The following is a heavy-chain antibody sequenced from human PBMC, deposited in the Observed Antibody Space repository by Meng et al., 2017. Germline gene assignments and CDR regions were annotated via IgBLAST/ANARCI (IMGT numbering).Heavy chain of an antibody. D-gene: IGHD3-9*01. CDR1: GFYFSNAW. CDR2: IKSNTDGGTA. CDR3: TWDDKAVSDY. J-gene: IGHJ4*02. V-gene: IGHV3-15*01. Sequence: EVLLVGSGGVVVKPGGSLRLSCAASGFYFSNAWMSWVRQAPGKGLEWVGRIKSNTDGGTAEYAAPVTGRFTISRDDSKSTLYLQMSGLRIDDTGVYYCTWDDKAVSDYWGQGTLVTVSS.